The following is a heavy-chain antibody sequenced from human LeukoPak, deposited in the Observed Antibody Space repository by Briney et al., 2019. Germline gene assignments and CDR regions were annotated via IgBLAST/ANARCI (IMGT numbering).Heavy chain of an antibody. CDR2: INHSGST. CDR1: GGSFSGYY. D-gene: IGHD3-10*01. J-gene: IGHJ4*02. CDR3: ARRTKTYYYGSGPLDY. V-gene: IGHV4-34*01. Sequence: SETLSLTCAVYGGSFSGYYWSWIRQPPGKGLEWIGEINHSGSTNYNPSLKSRVTISVDTSKNQFSLKLSSVTAADTAVYYCARRTKTYYYGSGPLDYWGQGTLVTVSS.